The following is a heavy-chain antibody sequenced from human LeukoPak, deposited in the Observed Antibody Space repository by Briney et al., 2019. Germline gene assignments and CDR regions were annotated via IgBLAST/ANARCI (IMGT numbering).Heavy chain of an antibody. Sequence: GASVKVSCKGSGYTFTNYAVHWVRQAPGQRLEWLGWINPGNGDTKYSQNFQGRVTVTSDTSAATAYVELNSLTSEDTAVYYCARERWHCRVNCYSVYYYALDVWGQGTLVTVSS. J-gene: IGHJ4*02. V-gene: IGHV1-3*01. D-gene: IGHD3-22*01. CDR3: ARERWHCRVNCYSVYYYALDV. CDR2: INPGNGDT. CDR1: GYTFTNYA.